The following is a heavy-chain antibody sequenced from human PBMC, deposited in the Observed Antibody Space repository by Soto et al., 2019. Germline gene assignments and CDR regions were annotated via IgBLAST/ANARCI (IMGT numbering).Heavy chain of an antibody. CDR3: AKHPYSNYVRYYYRDV. CDR1: GYTFTSYG. J-gene: IGHJ6*03. Sequence: QVQLVQSGAEVKKPGASVKVSCKASGYTFTSYGISWVRQAPGQGLEWMGWISAYNGNTNYAQKLQGRVTMTTDTSTRTAYMELRSLISDDTAVYYCAKHPYSNYVRYYYRDVWGKGTTVTVSS. D-gene: IGHD4-4*01. V-gene: IGHV1-18*01. CDR2: ISAYNGNT.